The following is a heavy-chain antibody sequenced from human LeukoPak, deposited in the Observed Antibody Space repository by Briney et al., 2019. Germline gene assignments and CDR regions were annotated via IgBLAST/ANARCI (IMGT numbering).Heavy chain of an antibody. J-gene: IGHJ4*02. Sequence: SETLSLTCTVSGASISRYYWSWIRQPPGKGLEWIGYFHHSGNTNYNPSLSSRITMSVDTSKNQFPLKLNSVTAADTAIYYCARRAAALDHWGQGTLVTVSS. CDR1: GASISRYY. V-gene: IGHV4-59*08. CDR2: FHHSGNT. D-gene: IGHD6-13*01. CDR3: ARRAAALDH.